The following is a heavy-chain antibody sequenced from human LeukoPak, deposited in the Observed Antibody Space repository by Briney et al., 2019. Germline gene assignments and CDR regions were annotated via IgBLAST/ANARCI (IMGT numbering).Heavy chain of an antibody. CDR2: IQFDGSEE. J-gene: IGHJ4*02. D-gene: IGHD2-15*01. CDR3: AEDQKLQPFHY. V-gene: IGHV3-30*02. Sequence: GGSLRLSCAASGFTFSTYGMHWVRQAPGKGLEWVAFIQFDGSEEFYADSVRGRFSISRDNSKNTLYLQMNSLRAEDTSVYYCAEDQKLQPFHYWGQGTLVTVSS. CDR1: GFTFSTYG.